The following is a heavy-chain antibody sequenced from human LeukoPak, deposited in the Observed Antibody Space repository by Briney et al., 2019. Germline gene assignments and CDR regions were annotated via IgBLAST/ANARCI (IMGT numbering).Heavy chain of an antibody. CDR1: GGSISSNNW. CDR3: ARGPSLGAHLDY. J-gene: IGHJ4*02. D-gene: IGHD1-26*01. CDR2: IYHYGTT. Sequence: PSETLSLTCAVSGGSISSNNWWTWVRQAPGKGLEWIGEIYHYGTTNYNPSLKGRVTISVDKSKNQFSLKFNSVTAADTAVYYCARGPSLGAHLDYWGKGTLVTVSS. V-gene: IGHV4-4*02.